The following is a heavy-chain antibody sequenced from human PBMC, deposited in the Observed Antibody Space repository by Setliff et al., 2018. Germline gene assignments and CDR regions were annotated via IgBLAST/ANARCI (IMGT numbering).Heavy chain of an antibody. J-gene: IGHJ6*03. Sequence: PSETLSLTCTVSGGSISSYYWSWIRQPPGKGLEWIGYIYTSGSTNYNPSLKSRVTISVDTSKNQFSLKLSSVTAADTAVYYCARWPQTRGLDYYYYYYMDVWGKGTTVTVSS. D-gene: IGHD3-16*01. CDR3: ARWPQTRGLDYYYYYYMDV. CDR1: GGSISSYY. CDR2: IYTSGST. V-gene: IGHV4-4*08.